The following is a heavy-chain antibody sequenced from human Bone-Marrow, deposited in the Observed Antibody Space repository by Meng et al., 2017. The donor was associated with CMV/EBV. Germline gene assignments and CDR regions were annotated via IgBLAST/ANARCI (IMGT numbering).Heavy chain of an antibody. V-gene: IGHV4-59*01. Sequence: CTVSGGFISSYYWSWIRQPPGKGLEWIGYIYYSGSTNYNPSLKSRVTISVDTSKNQFSLKLSSVTAADTAVYYCARRKPRDASAFDFWGQGTLVTVSS. CDR2: IYYSGST. J-gene: IGHJ4*02. CDR1: GGFISSYY. CDR3: ARRKPRDASAFDF. D-gene: IGHD1-14*01.